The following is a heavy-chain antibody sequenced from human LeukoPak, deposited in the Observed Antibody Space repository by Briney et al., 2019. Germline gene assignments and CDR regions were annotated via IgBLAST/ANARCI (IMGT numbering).Heavy chain of an antibody. Sequence: GVSLRLSCAASGFTFSSYWMHWVRQAPGKGLVWVSRINSDGRSTSYADAVKGRFTISRDNDKNTLYLQMNSLRVEDTPVYYCAILDIVVVPSASSWFNPWGQGTLVSVSS. D-gene: IGHD2-2*01. V-gene: IGHV3-74*01. CDR1: GFTFSSYW. CDR3: AILDIVVVPSASSWFNP. J-gene: IGHJ5*02. CDR2: INSDGRST.